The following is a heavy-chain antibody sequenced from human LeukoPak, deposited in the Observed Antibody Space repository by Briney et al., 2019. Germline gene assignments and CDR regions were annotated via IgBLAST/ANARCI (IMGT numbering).Heavy chain of an antibody. D-gene: IGHD5-18*01. CDR3: ARERSTAMVNDY. J-gene: IGHJ4*02. Sequence: GGSLRLPCAASRFTFSSYNMNWVRQAPGKGLEWVSSISSSSSYIYYADSVKGRFTISRDNAKNSLYLQMNSLRAEDTGVYYCARERSTAMVNDYWGQGTLVTVSS. V-gene: IGHV3-21*01. CDR2: ISSSSSYI. CDR1: RFTFSSYN.